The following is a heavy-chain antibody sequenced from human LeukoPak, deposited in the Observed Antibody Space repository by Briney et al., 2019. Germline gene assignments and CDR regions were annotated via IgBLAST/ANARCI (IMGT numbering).Heavy chain of an antibody. CDR2: IKEDGSDM. CDR3: ARGRGLNDY. CDR1: GFTFSRSP. Sequence: GGSLRLSCAASGFTFSRSPMSWVRQAPGKGLVWVASIKEDGSDMSYADSVKGRFTISRENAKNSLYLQMNSLRAEDTTVYHWARGRGLNDYGGQGTLVTVSS. V-gene: IGHV3-7*04. J-gene: IGHJ4*02.